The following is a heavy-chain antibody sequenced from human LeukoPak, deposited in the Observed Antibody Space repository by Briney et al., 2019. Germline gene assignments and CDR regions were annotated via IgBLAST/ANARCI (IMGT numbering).Heavy chain of an antibody. D-gene: IGHD4-11*01. CDR3: AKEFSSNTVPGY. Sequence: PGRSLRLSCAASGFTFSSYGMHWVRQAPGKGLEWVAVIWYDGSNKYYADSVKGRFTISRDNSKNTLYLQMNSLRAEDTAVYYCAKEFSSNTVPGYWGQGTLVTVPS. CDR2: IWYDGSNK. V-gene: IGHV3-33*06. CDR1: GFTFSSYG. J-gene: IGHJ4*02.